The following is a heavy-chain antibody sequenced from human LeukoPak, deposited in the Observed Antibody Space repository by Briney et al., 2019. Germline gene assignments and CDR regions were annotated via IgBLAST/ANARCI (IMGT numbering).Heavy chain of an antibody. CDR3: ARVEYSSSWHPYYYYYMDV. CDR2: IYTSGST. Sequence: PSETLSLTCTVSGGSISSYYWSWIRQPAGKGLEWIGRIYTSGSTNYNPSLKSRVTMSVDTSKNQFSLKLSSVTAADTAVYYCARVEYSSSWHPYYYYYMDVWGKGTTVTVSS. V-gene: IGHV4-4*07. CDR1: GGSISSYY. J-gene: IGHJ6*03. D-gene: IGHD6-13*01.